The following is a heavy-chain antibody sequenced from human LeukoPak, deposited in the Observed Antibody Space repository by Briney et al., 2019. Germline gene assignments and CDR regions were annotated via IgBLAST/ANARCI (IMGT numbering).Heavy chain of an antibody. CDR2: ISYDGSNK. CDR3: AKDVSSSWYYFDY. V-gene: IGHV3-30*18. J-gene: IGHJ4*02. D-gene: IGHD6-13*01. Sequence: GGSLRLSCAASGFTFSSYGTHWVRQAPGKGLEWVAVISYDGSNKYYADSVKGRFTISRDNSKNTLYLQMNSLRAEDTAVYYCAKDVSSSWYYFDYWGQGTLVTVSS. CDR1: GFTFSSYG.